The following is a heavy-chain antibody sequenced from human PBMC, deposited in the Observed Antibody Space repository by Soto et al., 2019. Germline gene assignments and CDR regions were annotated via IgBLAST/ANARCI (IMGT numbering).Heavy chain of an antibody. Sequence: SETLSLTCTVSGASINHYSWSLFRQPPGKGLEWLGYVYYSGSTKYNPSLESRVTIPVDTSKNQFSLKLISVTAADTAVYYCARVIRSSWYFDFWGQGTQVTVSS. CDR1: GASINHYS. J-gene: IGHJ4*02. CDR3: ARVIRSSWYFDF. V-gene: IGHV4-59*01. D-gene: IGHD6-13*01. CDR2: VYYSGST.